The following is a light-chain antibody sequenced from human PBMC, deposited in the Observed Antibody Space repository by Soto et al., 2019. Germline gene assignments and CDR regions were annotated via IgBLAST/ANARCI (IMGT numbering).Light chain of an antibody. CDR1: SSDVDAYNY. CDR2: EVS. Sequence: QSVLTQPPSASGSPGQSVTISCTGTSSDVDAYNYVSWYQQHPGKAPKLMISEVSKRPSGVPDRFSGSKSGNAASLTVSGVEAEDEAAYYWTSDAGSNNLVFGGGTKLTVL. J-gene: IGLJ2*01. CDR3: TSDAGSNNLV. V-gene: IGLV2-8*01.